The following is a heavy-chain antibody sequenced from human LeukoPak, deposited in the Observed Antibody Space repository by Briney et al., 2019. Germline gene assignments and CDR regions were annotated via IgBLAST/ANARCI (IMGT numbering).Heavy chain of an antibody. CDR1: GGSISSGSYY. J-gene: IGHJ5*02. Sequence: SETLSLTCTVSGGSISSGSYYWSWIRQPAGKGLEWIGRIYTSGSTNYKSSLKSRVTISVDTSKNQFSLKLSSVTAADTAVYYCARTNEYQLLWRRGRWFDPWGQGTLVTVSS. D-gene: IGHD2-2*01. CDR3: ARTNEYQLLWRRGRWFDP. V-gene: IGHV4-61*02. CDR2: IYTSGST.